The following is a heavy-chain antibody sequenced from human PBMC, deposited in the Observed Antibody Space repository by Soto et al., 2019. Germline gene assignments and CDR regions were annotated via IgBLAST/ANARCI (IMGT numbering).Heavy chain of an antibody. CDR3: VKAVYSGYDYETGSHFDY. J-gene: IGHJ4*02. V-gene: IGHV3-64D*08. CDR2: ISSNGGST. D-gene: IGHD5-12*01. Sequence: GGSLRLSCSASGFTFSSYAMHWVRQAPGKGLEYVSAISSNGGSTYYADSVKGRFTISRDNSKNTLYLQMSSLRAEDTAVYYCVKAVYSGYDYETGSHFDYWGQGTLVTVSS. CDR1: GFTFSSYA.